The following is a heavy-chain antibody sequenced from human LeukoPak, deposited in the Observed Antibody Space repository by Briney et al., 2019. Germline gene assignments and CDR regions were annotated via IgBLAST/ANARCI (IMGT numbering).Heavy chain of an antibody. CDR1: GFTFSSYW. CDR3: ARDHYDILTGYGPFPSDY. V-gene: IGHV3-7*01. Sequence: QSGGSLRLSCAASGFTFSSYWMSWVRQAPGKGLEWVANIKQDGSEKYYVDSVKGRFTISRDNAKNSLYLQMNSLRAEDTAVYYCARDHYDILTGYGPFPSDYWGQGTLVTVSS. J-gene: IGHJ4*02. CDR2: IKQDGSEK. D-gene: IGHD3-9*01.